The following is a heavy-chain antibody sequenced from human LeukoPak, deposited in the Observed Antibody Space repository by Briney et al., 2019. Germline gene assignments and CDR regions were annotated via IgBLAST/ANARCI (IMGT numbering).Heavy chain of an antibody. CDR2: ISSSGTYT. CDR1: GFNFRDYD. J-gene: IGHJ4*02. D-gene: IGHD3-16*01. CDR3: ARVGRGYYDSAQPFDY. V-gene: IGHV3-11*05. Sequence: PGGSLRLSCAASGFNFRDYDMSWIRQAPGKGLEWVSNISSSGTYTNYADSVKGRFTISRDNAKNSLYLQMNSLRAEDTALYYCARVGRGYYDSAQPFDYWGQGTLVTVSS.